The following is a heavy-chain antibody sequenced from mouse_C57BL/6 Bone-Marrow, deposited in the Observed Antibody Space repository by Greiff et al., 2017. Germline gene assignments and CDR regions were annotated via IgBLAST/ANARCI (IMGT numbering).Heavy chain of an antibody. CDR2: ILPGSGST. J-gene: IGHJ4*01. CDR1: GYTFTGYW. Sequence: VQLQQSGAELMKPGASVKLSCKATGYTFTGYWIEWVKQRPGHGLEWIGEILPGSGSTNYNEKFKGKATLTADTSSNTAYMQPSSLTTEDSAIYDCARFLNYWGQGTSVTVSS. CDR3: ARFLNY. V-gene: IGHV1-9*01.